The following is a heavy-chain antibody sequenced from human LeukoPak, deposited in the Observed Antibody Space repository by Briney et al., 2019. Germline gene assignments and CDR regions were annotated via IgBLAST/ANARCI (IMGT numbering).Heavy chain of an antibody. CDR3: ARGYSDWLR. CDR2: ISSSRSSI. Sequence: PGGSLRLSCAASGFRFSFYSMNWVRQAPGKGLEWVSYISSSRSSISYADSVKGRFTISRDNAKNSLSLQMSGLRVEDTAVYYCARGYSDWLRWGQGTQVTVSS. V-gene: IGHV3-48*04. D-gene: IGHD4-11*01. J-gene: IGHJ4*02. CDR1: GFRFSFYS.